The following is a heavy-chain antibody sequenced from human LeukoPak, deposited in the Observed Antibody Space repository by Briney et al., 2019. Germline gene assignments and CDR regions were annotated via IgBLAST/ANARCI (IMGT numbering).Heavy chain of an antibody. V-gene: IGHV1-69*13. CDR2: IIPIFGTA. Sequence: GASVKVSCKASGYTFTSYGISWVRQAPGQGLEWMGGIIPIFGTANYAQKFQGRVTITADESTSTAYMELSSLRSEDTAVYYCARIAVAGTFDYWGQGTLVTVSS. J-gene: IGHJ4*02. CDR3: ARIAVAGTFDY. CDR1: GYTFTSYG. D-gene: IGHD6-19*01.